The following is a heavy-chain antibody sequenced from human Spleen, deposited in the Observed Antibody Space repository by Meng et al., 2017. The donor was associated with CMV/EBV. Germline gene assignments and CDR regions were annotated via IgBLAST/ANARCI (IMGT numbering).Heavy chain of an antibody. CDR1: GGSISSSSYY. V-gene: IGHV4-39*07. CDR2: IYYSGST. CDR3: ARGLYCSSTSCDPRGVWFDP. J-gene: IGHJ5*02. Sequence: SETLSLTCTVSGGSISSSSYYWGWIRQPPGKGLEWIGSIYYSGSTYYNPSLKSRVTISVDTSKNQFSLKLSSVTAADTAVYYCARGLYCSSTSCDPRGVWFDPWGQGTLVTVSS. D-gene: IGHD2-2*01.